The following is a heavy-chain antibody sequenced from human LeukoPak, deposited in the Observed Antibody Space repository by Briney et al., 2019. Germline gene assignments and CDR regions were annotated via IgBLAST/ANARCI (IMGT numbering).Heavy chain of an antibody. Sequence: GASVKVSCKASGYTFTSYYMHWVRQAPGQGLEWMGIINPSGGSTSYAQKFQGRVTITADESTSTAYMELSSLRSEDTAVYYCARRGDYYDSSGHENWFDPWGQGTLVTVSS. V-gene: IGHV1-46*01. CDR3: ARRGDYYDSSGHENWFDP. D-gene: IGHD3-22*01. CDR1: GYTFTSYY. J-gene: IGHJ5*02. CDR2: INPSGGST.